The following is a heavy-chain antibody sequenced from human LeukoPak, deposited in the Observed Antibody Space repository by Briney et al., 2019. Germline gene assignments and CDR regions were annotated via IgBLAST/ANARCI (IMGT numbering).Heavy chain of an antibody. V-gene: IGHV4-59*12. CDR3: ARTSIAARRANAFDI. D-gene: IGHD6-6*01. Sequence: TPSETLSLTCTVSGGSISSYYWSWIRQPPGKGLEWIGYIYHSGSTYYNPSLKSRVTISVDRSKNQFSLKLSSVTAADTAVYYCARTSIAARRANAFDIWGQGTMVPVSS. J-gene: IGHJ3*02. CDR1: GGSISSYY. CDR2: IYHSGST.